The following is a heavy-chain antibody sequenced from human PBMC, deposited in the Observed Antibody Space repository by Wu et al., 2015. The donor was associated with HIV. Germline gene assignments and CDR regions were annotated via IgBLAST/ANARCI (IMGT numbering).Heavy chain of an antibody. Sequence: QLVQSGAEVKKPGSSVKVSCKASGGTLRDYAISWVRQAPGQGLEWMGGISPRFGTAHYAQQFQGRVTITADDSSTTVYMDLSSLRSDDTAVYYCARDSHLITMVRGVIDPWGQGTLVTVSS. J-gene: IGHJ5*02. CDR3: ARDSHLITMVRGVIDP. CDR1: GGTLRDYA. D-gene: IGHD3-10*01. V-gene: IGHV1-69*12. CDR2: ISPRFGTA.